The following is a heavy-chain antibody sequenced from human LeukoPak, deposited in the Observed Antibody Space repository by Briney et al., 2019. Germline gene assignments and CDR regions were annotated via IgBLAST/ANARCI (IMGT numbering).Heavy chain of an antibody. J-gene: IGHJ4*02. Sequence: PGGSLRLSCAASGFTFSSYAMHWVRQAPSKGLEWVAVISYDGSNKYYEDSVKGRFTISRDNSKNPLYLQMNSLRAEDTAVYYCARDNYEIDYWGQGTLVTVSS. CDR1: GFTFSSYA. V-gene: IGHV3-30*01. CDR2: ISYDGSNK. CDR3: ARDNYEIDY. D-gene: IGHD3-3*01.